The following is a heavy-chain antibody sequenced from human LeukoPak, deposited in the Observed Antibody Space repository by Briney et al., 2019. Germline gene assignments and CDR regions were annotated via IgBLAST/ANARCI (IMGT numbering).Heavy chain of an antibody. Sequence: GGSLRLSCAASGFTFDDYAMHWVRQAPGKGLEWVSGISWNSGSIGYADSVKGRFTISRDNAKNSLYLQMNSQRAEDTALYYCAKGYYDFWSGYLAFDPWGQGTLVTVSS. CDR1: GFTFDDYA. J-gene: IGHJ5*02. V-gene: IGHV3-9*01. D-gene: IGHD3-3*01. CDR3: AKGYYDFWSGYLAFDP. CDR2: ISWNSGSI.